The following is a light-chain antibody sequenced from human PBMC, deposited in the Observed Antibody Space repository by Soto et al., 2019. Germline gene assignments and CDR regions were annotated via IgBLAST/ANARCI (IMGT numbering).Light chain of an antibody. Sequence: QSALTQPASVSGSPGQSITISCTGASSDVGGHDYVSWYQQLPGKAPKLMVYDVSNRPSGVSNRFSGSKSDNTASLTISGLQAEDEADYYCSSYTNTTVVFGGGTKLTVL. J-gene: IGLJ2*01. V-gene: IGLV2-14*03. CDR3: SSYTNTTVV. CDR2: DVS. CDR1: SSDVGGHDY.